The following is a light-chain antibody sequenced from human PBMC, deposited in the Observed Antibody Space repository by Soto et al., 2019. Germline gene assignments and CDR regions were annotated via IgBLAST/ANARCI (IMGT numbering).Light chain of an antibody. CDR3: QQYNNWPPYT. Sequence: EIVMTQSPATLSVSPGERATLSCRASQSVSSNLAWYQQKPGQAPRLLIYGASTRATGIPARFTGSGSGTEFTLTISSLQSEDFAMYYCQQYNNWPPYTFGQGTNLAIK. CDR2: GAS. J-gene: IGKJ2*01. CDR1: QSVSSN. V-gene: IGKV3-15*01.